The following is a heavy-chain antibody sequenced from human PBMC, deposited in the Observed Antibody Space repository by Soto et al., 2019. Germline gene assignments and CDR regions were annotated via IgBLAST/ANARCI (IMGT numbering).Heavy chain of an antibody. V-gene: IGHV4-59*01. CDR1: GCSLSNYY. CDR2: IYYSGST. CDR3: ARASGCSGGNCAFDP. Sequence: SETLSLTRTFSGCSLSNYYWSWIRPPPGKGLEWVGYIYYSGSTNYNPSLKSRVTISVDTSKNQFSLKLSSVTAADTAVYYCARASGCSGGNCAFDPWGQGTLVTVSS. J-gene: IGHJ5*02. D-gene: IGHD2-15*01.